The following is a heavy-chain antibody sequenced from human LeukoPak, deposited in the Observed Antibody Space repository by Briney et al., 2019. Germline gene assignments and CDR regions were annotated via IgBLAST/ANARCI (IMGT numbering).Heavy chain of an antibody. V-gene: IGHV4-4*07. Sequence: PSETLSLTCTVSGGSISSYYWSWIRQPAGKGLEWIGRIYTSGSTNYNPSLKSRVTMSVDTSKNQFSLKLSSVTAADMAVYYCARLMGYCSGGSCYPRAFDIWGQGTMVTVSS. CDR2: IYTSGST. CDR1: GGSISSYY. J-gene: IGHJ3*02. CDR3: ARLMGYCSGGSCYPRAFDI. D-gene: IGHD2-15*01.